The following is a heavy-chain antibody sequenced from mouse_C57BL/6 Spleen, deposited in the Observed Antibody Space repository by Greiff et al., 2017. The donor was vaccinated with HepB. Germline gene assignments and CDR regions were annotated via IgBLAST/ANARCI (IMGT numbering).Heavy chain of an antibody. D-gene: IGHD2-2*01. J-gene: IGHJ2*01. Sequence: EVKLMESGPGLVKPSQSLSLTCSVTGYSITSGYYWNWIRQFPGNKLEWMGYISYDGSNNYNPSLKNRISITRDTSKNQFFLKLNSVTTEDTATYYCARGNGLYYFDYWGQGTTLTVSS. CDR1: GYSITSGYY. CDR3: ARGNGLYYFDY. CDR2: ISYDGSN. V-gene: IGHV3-6*01.